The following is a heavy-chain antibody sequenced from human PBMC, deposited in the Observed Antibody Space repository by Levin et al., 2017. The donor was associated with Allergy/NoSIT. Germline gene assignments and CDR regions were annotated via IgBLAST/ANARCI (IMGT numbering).Heavy chain of an antibody. D-gene: IGHD3-16*01. CDR1: GGSFTAFY. CDR2: INHSGTT. CDR3: GRGRFFAFDI. Sequence: PGGSLRLSCAVSGGSFTAFYWSWLRQSPEKGLEWIGEINHSGTTNYNPSLQSRFTISVDANKKQFSLKVTSMTAADTAVYFCGRGRFFAFDIWGQGTMVVVTS. J-gene: IGHJ3*02. V-gene: IGHV4-34*01.